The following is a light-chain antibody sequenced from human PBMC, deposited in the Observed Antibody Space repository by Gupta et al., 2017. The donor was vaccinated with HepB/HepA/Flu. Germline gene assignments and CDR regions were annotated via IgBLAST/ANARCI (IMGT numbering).Light chain of an antibody. CDR1: QSVSRN. Sequence: DIVTTQSPASLSASLGEGATLTCRASQSVSRNLDWYQQKPGQAPKVLIYGISTRAGGIPASFSGSGSGTEFTLTITSLQPEDFATYYCQQYHDSPLTFGQGTKLEI. J-gene: IGKJ1*01. V-gene: IGKV3-15*01. CDR2: GIS. CDR3: QQYHDSPLT.